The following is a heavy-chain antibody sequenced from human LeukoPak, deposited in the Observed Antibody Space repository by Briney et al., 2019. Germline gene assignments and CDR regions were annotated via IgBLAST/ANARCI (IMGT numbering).Heavy chain of an antibody. CDR3: AKLPGGSSSSQYNWFDP. D-gene: IGHD6-6*01. V-gene: IGHV3-30*02. Sequence: PGGSLRLSCAASGFTFSSYGMHWVRQAPGKGLEWVAFIRYDGSNKYYADSVKGRFTISRDNSKNTLYLQMNSLRAGDTAVYYCAKLPGGSSSSQYNWFDPWGQGTLVTVSS. J-gene: IGHJ5*02. CDR2: IRYDGSNK. CDR1: GFTFSSYG.